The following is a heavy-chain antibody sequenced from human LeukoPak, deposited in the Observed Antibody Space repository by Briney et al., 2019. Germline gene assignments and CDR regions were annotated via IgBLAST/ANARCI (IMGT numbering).Heavy chain of an antibody. CDR3: ARNDYDSSGYYSDY. CDR2: IYTSGST. Sequence: SETLSLTCTVSGGSFSSGGNYWSWIRQPPGKGLEWIGRIYTSGSTNYNPSLKSRVTISVDTSKNQFSLKLSSVTAADTAVYYCARNDYDSSGYYSDYWGQGTLVTVSS. CDR1: GGSFSSGGNY. V-gene: IGHV4-61*02. D-gene: IGHD3-22*01. J-gene: IGHJ4*02.